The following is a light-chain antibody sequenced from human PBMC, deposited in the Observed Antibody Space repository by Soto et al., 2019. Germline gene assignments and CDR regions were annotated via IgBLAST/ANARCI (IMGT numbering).Light chain of an antibody. CDR1: QSVNTW. CDR3: QQYNSFPPA. V-gene: IGKV1-5*03. J-gene: IGKJ1*01. Sequence: DIQMTQSPSTLSASVGDRITITCRASQSVNTWLAWYQQKPGKAPKLLIYKASNLEGGVPLRFSGSGSATEFTLTIGSLQPDDFATYYCQQYNSFPPAFGQGPKVEI. CDR2: KAS.